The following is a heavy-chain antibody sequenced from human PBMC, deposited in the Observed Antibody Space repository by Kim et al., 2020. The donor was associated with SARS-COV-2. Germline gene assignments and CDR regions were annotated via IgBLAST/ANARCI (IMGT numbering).Heavy chain of an antibody. CDR3: ARVRYYYDSSGYYYAEYYFDY. Sequence: ASVKVSCKASGYTFTGYYMHWVRQAPGQGLEWMGWINPNSGGTNYAQKFQGRVTMTRDTSISTAYMELSRLRSDDTAVYYCARVRYYYDSSGYYYAEYYFDYWGQGTLVTVSS. D-gene: IGHD3-22*01. V-gene: IGHV1-2*02. CDR1: GYTFTGYY. J-gene: IGHJ4*02. CDR2: INPNSGGT.